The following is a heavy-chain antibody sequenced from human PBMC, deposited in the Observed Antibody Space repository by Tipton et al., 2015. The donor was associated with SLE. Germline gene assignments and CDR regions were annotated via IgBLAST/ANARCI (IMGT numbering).Heavy chain of an antibody. Sequence: PGLVKPSETLSLTCTVSGGSISSSSYYWGWIRQPPGKGLEWIGSIYYSGSTYYNPSLKSRVTISVDTSKNQFSLKLSSVTAADTAVYYCARHDPEGSGYYYYMDVWGKGTTVTVSS. CDR1: GGSISSSSYY. J-gene: IGHJ6*03. CDR2: IYYSGST. CDR3: ARHDPEGSGYYYYMDV. D-gene: IGHD3-10*01. V-gene: IGHV4-39*01.